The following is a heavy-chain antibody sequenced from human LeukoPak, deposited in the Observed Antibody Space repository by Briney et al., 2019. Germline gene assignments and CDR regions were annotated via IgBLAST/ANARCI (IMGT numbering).Heavy chain of an antibody. CDR3: ARGPRGRYSFDYFDF. D-gene: IGHD3-16*01. CDR2: LNPSGGAT. CDR1: GYTFNNYY. J-gene: IGHJ4*02. Sequence: ASVKVSRKASGYTFNNYYIHWVRQAPGQGLEWMGILNPSGGATTYTQNFQGRVAMTRDMSTSTVYMELSSLRSEDTAVYFCARGPRGRYSFDYFDFWGQGTLVTVSS. V-gene: IGHV1-46*02.